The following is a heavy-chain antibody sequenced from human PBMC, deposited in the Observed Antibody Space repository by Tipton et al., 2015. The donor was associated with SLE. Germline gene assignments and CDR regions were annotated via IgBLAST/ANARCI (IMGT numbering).Heavy chain of an antibody. CDR2: NYHSGST. J-gene: IGHJ5*02. CDR1: GYSISSGYY. Sequence: TLSLNCTVAGYSISSGYYGGWIRQPPGKGLEWIGSNYHSGSTYYNPSLKSRVTISVDTSKNHFSLKLSSVTAADTAVYYCARVEAGNWFDPWGQGTLVTVSS. CDR3: ARVEAGNWFDP. D-gene: IGHD6-13*01. V-gene: IGHV4-38-2*02.